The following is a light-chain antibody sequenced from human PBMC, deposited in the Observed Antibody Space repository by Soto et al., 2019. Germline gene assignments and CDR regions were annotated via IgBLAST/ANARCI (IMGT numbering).Light chain of an antibody. CDR3: SSYTGSSTLYV. CDR1: SSDVGGYNS. J-gene: IGLJ1*01. Sequence: QSVLTQPASVSGSPGQSITISCTGTSSDVGGYNSVSWYPQHPRKAPKLMIYAVSNRPSAVSNRFSASKSGNTASLTISGLQAEDEADYYCSSYTGSSTLYVFGTGTKVTV. V-gene: IGLV2-14*01. CDR2: AVS.